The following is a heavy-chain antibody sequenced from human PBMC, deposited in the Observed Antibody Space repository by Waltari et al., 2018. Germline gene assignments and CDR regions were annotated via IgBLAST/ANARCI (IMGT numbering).Heavy chain of an antibody. J-gene: IGHJ2*01. CDR3: ARDSGYCDPNWYFDL. V-gene: IGHV4-39*07. Sequence: QLQLQESGPGLVKPSETLSLACTVSGGSISSGSYYWGWIRQPPGKGLEWIGTIYYSGTTSYTPSLQSRLTISVDTSKNQFSLNLSSVTAADTAVYYCARDSGYCDPNWYFDLWGRGTLVTVSS. D-gene: IGHD4-17*01. CDR2: IYYSGTT. CDR1: GGSISSGSYY.